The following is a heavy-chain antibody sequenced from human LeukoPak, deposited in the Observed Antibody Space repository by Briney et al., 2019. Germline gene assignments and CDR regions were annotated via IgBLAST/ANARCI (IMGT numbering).Heavy chain of an antibody. CDR2: INPSGGST. J-gene: IGHJ4*02. CDR3: AREEGLVVPAARDDY. CDR1: GYTFTSYY. V-gene: IGHV1-46*01. D-gene: IGHD2-2*01. Sequence: ASVKVSCKASGYTFTSYYMHWVRQAPGQGLEWMGIINPSGGSTSYAQKFQGRVTMTRDTSTSTVYMELSSLRSEDTGVYYCAREEGLVVPAARDDYWGQGTLVTVSS.